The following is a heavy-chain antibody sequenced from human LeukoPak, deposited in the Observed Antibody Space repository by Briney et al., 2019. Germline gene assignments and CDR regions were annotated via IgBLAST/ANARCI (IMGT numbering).Heavy chain of an antibody. D-gene: IGHD3-10*02. CDR3: AELGITMIGGV. V-gene: IGHV3-48*03. J-gene: IGHJ6*04. CDR2: ISWNSCSI. Sequence: GGSLRLSCAASGFIFSSYVMNWVRQAPGKGLEWVSGISWNSCSIGYADSVKGRFTISRDNAKNSLYLQMNSLRAEDTAVYYCAELGITMIGGVWGKGTTVTISS. CDR1: GFIFSSYV.